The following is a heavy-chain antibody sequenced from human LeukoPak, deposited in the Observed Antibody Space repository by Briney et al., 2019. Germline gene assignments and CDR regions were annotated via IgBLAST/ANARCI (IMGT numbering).Heavy chain of an antibody. CDR1: GFTFSSYW. CDR3: ARESRLHDFWSGYYIYYFDY. Sequence: GGSLRLSCAAPGFTFSSYWMSWVRQAPGKGLEWVANIKQDGSEKYYVDSVKGRFTISRDNAKNSLYLQMNSLRAEDTAVYYCARESRLHDFWSGYYIYYFDYWGQGTLVTVSS. D-gene: IGHD3-3*01. V-gene: IGHV3-7*01. J-gene: IGHJ4*02. CDR2: IKQDGSEK.